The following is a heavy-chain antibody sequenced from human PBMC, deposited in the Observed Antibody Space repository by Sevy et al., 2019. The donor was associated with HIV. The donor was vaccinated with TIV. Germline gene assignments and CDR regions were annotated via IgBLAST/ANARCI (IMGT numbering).Heavy chain of an antibody. CDR3: AGDGCSSTSCYSPDYYYYGMDV. D-gene: IGHD2-2*01. CDR1: GGTFSSYA. J-gene: IGHJ6*02. CDR2: IIPIFGTA. Sequence: ASVKVSCKASGGTFSSYAISWVRQAPGQGLEWMGGIIPIFGTANYAQKFQGRVTITADESTSTAYMELSSLRSEDTAVYYCAGDGCSSTSCYSPDYYYYGMDVWGQGTTVTVSS. V-gene: IGHV1-69*13.